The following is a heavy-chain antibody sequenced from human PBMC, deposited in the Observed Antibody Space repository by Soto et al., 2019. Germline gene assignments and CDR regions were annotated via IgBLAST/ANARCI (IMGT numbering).Heavy chain of an antibody. D-gene: IGHD6-19*01. CDR3: ARQDYSSRWYVA. J-gene: IGHJ5*02. V-gene: IGHV3-74*01. Sequence: QSGGSVRRSCAASGFTFSSYWMHWVRQAPGKGLVWVSRINSDGSSTSYADSVKCRFTISRDNAKNTLYLKMNSLRAEDTAVYYCARQDYSSRWYVAWGQGT. CDR2: INSDGSST. CDR1: GFTFSSYW.